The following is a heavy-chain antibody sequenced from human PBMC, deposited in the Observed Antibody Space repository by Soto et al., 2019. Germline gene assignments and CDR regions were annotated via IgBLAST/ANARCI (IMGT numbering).Heavy chain of an antibody. J-gene: IGHJ4*02. V-gene: IGHV3-21*01. Sequence: GGSLRLSCAASGFTFSDYSMNWVRQTPGKGLEWVSSISSGSAYMYYADSARGRFTISRDNAKNSLHLQMSNLRADDTAEYYCARGPPKIFGVVVYFVFWGQGTLVTVSS. CDR3: ARGPPKIFGVVVYFVF. D-gene: IGHD3-3*01. CDR1: GFTFSDYS. CDR2: ISSGSAYM.